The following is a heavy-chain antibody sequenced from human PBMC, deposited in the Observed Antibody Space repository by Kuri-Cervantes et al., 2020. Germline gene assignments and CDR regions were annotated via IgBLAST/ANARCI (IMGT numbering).Heavy chain of an antibody. CDR3: VRGGDPEPFDY. Sequence: GESLKISCAASGFTFRTYDMHWVRQGSGKGLEWVSGIGKGGETFYAGPVKGRFTTSREDAKNSLYLQLNSLRVEDTALYYCVRGGDPEPFDYWGQGSLVTVSS. J-gene: IGHJ4*02. D-gene: IGHD3-16*01. CDR2: IGKGGET. CDR1: GFTFRTYD. V-gene: IGHV3-13*01.